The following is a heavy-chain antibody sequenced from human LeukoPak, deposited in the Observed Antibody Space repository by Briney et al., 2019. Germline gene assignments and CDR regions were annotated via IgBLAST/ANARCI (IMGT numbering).Heavy chain of an antibody. CDR3: ARLDYGSGTQGDY. D-gene: IGHD3-10*01. CDR2: IGTTGSYI. Sequence: GGSLRLSCAASGFTFSNYSMNWVRQAPGKGLEWVSSIGTTGSYIFYADSVKGRFTISRDNAKNTLYLQMNSLRAEDTAVYYCARLDYGSGTQGDYWGQGTLVTVSS. J-gene: IGHJ4*02. CDR1: GFTFSNYS. V-gene: IGHV3-21*04.